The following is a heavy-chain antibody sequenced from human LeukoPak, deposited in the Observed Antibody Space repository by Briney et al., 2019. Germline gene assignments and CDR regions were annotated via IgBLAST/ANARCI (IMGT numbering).Heavy chain of an antibody. CDR3: AREWAGPSFDY. Sequence: GGSLRLSCAASGLTFSSHWMHWVRQAPGKGLEWVANIKQDGSEKSYVDSVKGRFTISRDNTKNSLYLQMNSLRAEDTAVYFCAREWAGPSFDYWGQGTLVTVSS. V-gene: IGHV3-7*01. CDR2: IKQDGSEK. D-gene: IGHD6-19*01. CDR1: GLTFSSHW. J-gene: IGHJ4*02.